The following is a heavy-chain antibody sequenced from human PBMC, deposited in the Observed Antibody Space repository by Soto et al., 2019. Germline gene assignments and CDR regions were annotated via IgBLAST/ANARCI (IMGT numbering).Heavy chain of an antibody. D-gene: IGHD3-10*01. CDR2: IDGSGAT. Sequence: GGSVRLSCAASGYIFSNYVMAWVRQAPGKGLQWVSRIDGSGATHYGDSVKGRFTISRDNSKNTLFLQVDRLRVEDTAVYFCAREDSNRGFAFDIWGQGTRVTVSS. CDR3: AREDSNRGFAFDI. V-gene: IGHV3-23*01. J-gene: IGHJ3*02. CDR1: GYIFSNYV.